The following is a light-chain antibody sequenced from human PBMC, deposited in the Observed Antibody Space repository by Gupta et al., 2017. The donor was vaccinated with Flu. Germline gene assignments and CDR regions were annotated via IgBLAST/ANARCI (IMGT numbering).Light chain of an antibody. V-gene: IGKV2D-29*01. CDR2: EVS. Sequence: DVVMTKTPLSLSLTPGQPASIYRKSSPSLLLRNEKTYLYWYLQKPGQPPQLLIYEVSTRFPGVPDRFSGSGSGTDFTLKISRVESEDVGVYYCMQTGQRPLTFGGGTKVEIK. J-gene: IGKJ4*01. CDR1: PSLLLRNEKTY. CDR3: MQTGQRPLT.